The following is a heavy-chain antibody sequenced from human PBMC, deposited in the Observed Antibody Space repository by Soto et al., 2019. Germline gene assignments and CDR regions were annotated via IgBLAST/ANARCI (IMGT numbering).Heavy chain of an antibody. CDR3: ARLREHDYGDYVGMDV. CDR2: IYYSGST. V-gene: IGHV4-39*01. D-gene: IGHD4-17*01. J-gene: IGHJ6*03. Sequence: SETLSLTCTVSGGSISSSSYYWGWIRQPPGKGLEWIGSIYYSGSTYYNPSLKSRVTISVDTSKNQFSLKLSSVTAADTAVYYCARLREHDYGDYVGMDVWGKGTTVTVSS. CDR1: GGSISSSSYY.